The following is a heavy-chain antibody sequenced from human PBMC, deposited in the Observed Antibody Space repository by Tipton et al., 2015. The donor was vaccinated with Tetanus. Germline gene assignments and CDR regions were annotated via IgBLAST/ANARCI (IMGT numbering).Heavy chain of an antibody. CDR2: ISYSGSA. CDR1: GDSISSADYY. D-gene: IGHD3-9*01. Sequence: TLSLTCTVSGDSISSADYYWSWIRQSPGKGLEWIGYISYSGSANYNPSLTSRLSISLDTSRNDFSLKLTSVTAADTAVYYCVRSGYYSRAYYHYRMDVWGQGTTVSVSS. V-gene: IGHV4-30-4*08. J-gene: IGHJ6*02. CDR3: VRSGYYSRAYYHYRMDV.